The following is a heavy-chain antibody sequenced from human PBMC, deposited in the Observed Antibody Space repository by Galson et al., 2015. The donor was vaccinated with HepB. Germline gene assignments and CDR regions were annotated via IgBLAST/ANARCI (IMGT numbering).Heavy chain of an antibody. V-gene: IGHV3-30-3*01. CDR1: GFTFSSYA. D-gene: IGHD1-14*01. CDR3: ARDRIRDYYGMDV. J-gene: IGHJ6*02. CDR2: ISYDGSNK. Sequence: SLRLSCAASGFTFSSYAMHWVRQAPGKGLEWVAVISYDGSNKYYADSVKGRFTISRDNSKNTLYLQMNSLRAEDTAVYYCARDRIRDYYGMDVWGQGTLVTVSS.